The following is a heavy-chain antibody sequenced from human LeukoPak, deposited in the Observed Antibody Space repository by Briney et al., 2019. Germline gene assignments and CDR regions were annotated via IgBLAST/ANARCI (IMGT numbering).Heavy chain of an antibody. V-gene: IGHV1-18*01. CDR2: ISAYNSNT. Sequence: GASVTVSCKASGYTFTSYGISWVRQAPGQGLEWMGWISAYNSNTTYAKKLQGRVTMTTDTSTSTAYMELRSLRSDDTAVYYCARGKYYYDSSGPDYWGQGTLVTASA. CDR1: GYTFTSYG. D-gene: IGHD3-22*01. J-gene: IGHJ4*02. CDR3: ARGKYYYDSSGPDY.